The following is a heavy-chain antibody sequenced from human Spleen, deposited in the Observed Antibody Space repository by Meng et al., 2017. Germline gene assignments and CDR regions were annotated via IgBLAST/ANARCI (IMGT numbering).Heavy chain of an antibody. J-gene: IGHJ6*02. CDR3: VRDLVRYSYGYGMDV. Sequence: SETLSLTCTVSGGSINSRNYYWAWVRQPPGKGLEWIGTIFYSGTTSYNPSLKSRVTISVDSSKNQFSLKLNSVTAADTAVYYCVRDLVRYSYGYGMDVWGQGTTVTVSS. V-gene: IGHV4-39*07. CDR1: GGSINSRNYY. CDR2: IFYSGTT. D-gene: IGHD5-18*01.